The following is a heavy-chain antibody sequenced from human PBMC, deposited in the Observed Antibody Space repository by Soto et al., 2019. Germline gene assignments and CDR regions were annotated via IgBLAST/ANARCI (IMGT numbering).Heavy chain of an antibody. Sequence: QVQLVESGGGVVQPGRSLRLSCAASGFTFRSFGMHWVRQAPGKGLEWVALISYDGSDKYYGESVKGRFTIYRDNSKNTLYLQMNSLRDEDTAVYYCAKVAGGSHEALEYWGQGTLVTVSS. J-gene: IGHJ4*02. D-gene: IGHD1-26*01. CDR3: AKVAGGSHEALEY. V-gene: IGHV3-30*18. CDR2: ISYDGSDK. CDR1: GFTFRSFG.